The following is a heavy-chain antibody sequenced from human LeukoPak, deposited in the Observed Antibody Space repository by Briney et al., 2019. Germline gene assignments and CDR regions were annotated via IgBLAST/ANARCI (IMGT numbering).Heavy chain of an antibody. CDR2: ISNSGGST. D-gene: IGHD3-10*01. Sequence: GGSLRLSCAASGFTFSSYSMSWVRLAPGKGLEWVSGISNSGGSTYYADSVKGRFTISRDNSKNTLYLQMNSLRAEDTAVYYCAKDLSMVRGLIIDAFDIWGQGTMVTVSS. V-gene: IGHV3-23*01. CDR1: GFTFSSYS. CDR3: AKDLSMVRGLIIDAFDI. J-gene: IGHJ3*02.